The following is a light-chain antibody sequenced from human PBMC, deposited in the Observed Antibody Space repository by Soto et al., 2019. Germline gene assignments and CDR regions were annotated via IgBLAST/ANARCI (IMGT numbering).Light chain of an antibody. CDR2: DVS. J-gene: IGLJ1*01. V-gene: IGLV2-14*01. CDR1: SRDVGGYNY. Sequence: QSALTQPASVSGSPGQSITISCTRTSRDVGGYNYVSWHQQHPGKAPKLMIYDVSNRPSGVSNRFSGSKSGNTASLTISGLQAEDEADYYCSSYTSSSTLALYVFGTGTKVTVL. CDR3: SSYTSSSTLALYV.